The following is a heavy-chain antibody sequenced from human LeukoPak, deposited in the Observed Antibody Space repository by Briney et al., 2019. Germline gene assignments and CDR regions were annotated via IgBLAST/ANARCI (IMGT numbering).Heavy chain of an antibody. CDR3: ARDFCSTTSCHFDY. J-gene: IGHJ4*02. CDR1: GGSVSSDNYY. D-gene: IGHD2-2*01. V-gene: IGHV4-61*01. CDR2: ISYSGRA. Sequence: KPSETLSLTCTVSGGSVSSDNYYWTWIRQPPGKGLEWFGYISYSGRATYNPSLKSRVTMSIDTSKNQFSLKLSSVTAADTAVYYCARDFCSTTSCHFDYWGQGTLITVSS.